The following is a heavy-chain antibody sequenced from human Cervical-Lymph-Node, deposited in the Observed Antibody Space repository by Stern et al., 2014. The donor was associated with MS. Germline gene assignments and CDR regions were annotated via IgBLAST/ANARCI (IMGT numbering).Heavy chain of an antibody. CDR1: GFTFSSYA. CDR3: AKSLKAPTYGDYGPGGFFDY. D-gene: IGHD4-17*01. J-gene: IGHJ4*02. V-gene: IGHV3-23*04. Sequence: EVQLVESGGGLVQPGGSLRLSCAASGFTFSSYAMSWVRQAPGKGLEWVSAISGSGGSPYYADSAQGRFTISRDNSKNTLYLQMNSLRAEDTAVYYCAKSLKAPTYGDYGPGGFFDYWGQGTLVTVSS. CDR2: ISGSGGSP.